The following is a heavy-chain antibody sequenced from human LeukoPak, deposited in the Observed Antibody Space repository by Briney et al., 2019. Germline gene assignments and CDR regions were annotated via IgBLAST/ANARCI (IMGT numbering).Heavy chain of an antibody. V-gene: IGHV4-31*03. Sequence: PSETLSLTCTVSGVSISSGRYYWGWIRQHPGKGLEWIGYIYYSGSTYYNPSLKSRVTISVDTSKNQFSLKLSSVTAADTAVYYCARAVSVGVLTDWGQGTLVTVSS. J-gene: IGHJ4*02. CDR3: ARAVSVGVLTD. CDR2: IYYSGST. D-gene: IGHD3-9*01. CDR1: GVSISSGRYY.